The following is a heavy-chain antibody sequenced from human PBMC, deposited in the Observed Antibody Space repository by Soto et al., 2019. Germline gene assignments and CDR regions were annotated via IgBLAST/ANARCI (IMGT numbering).Heavy chain of an antibody. D-gene: IGHD3-3*01. V-gene: IGHV3-48*03. Sequence: PGGSLRLSCAASGFTFSSYEMNWVRQAPGKGLEWVSYISSSGSTIYYADSVKCRFTISRDNAKNSLYLQMNSLRAEDTAVYYCARDGAARFWGGPSPQNWGQGTLVTVSS. CDR3: ARDGAARFWGGPSPQN. J-gene: IGHJ4*02. CDR2: ISSSGSTI. CDR1: GFTFSSYE.